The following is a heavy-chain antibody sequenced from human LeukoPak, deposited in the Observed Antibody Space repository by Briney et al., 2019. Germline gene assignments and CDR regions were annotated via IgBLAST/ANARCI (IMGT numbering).Heavy chain of an antibody. J-gene: IGHJ4*02. Sequence: SVKVSCKASGSTFSSYAISWVRLAPGQGLEWMGGIIPLFGTANYAQKFQGRVTITADKSTTTAYMELRSLRSDDTAVYYCARGGSVSYHSDYWGQGTLVTVSS. CDR1: GSTFSSYA. D-gene: IGHD3-10*01. CDR2: IIPLFGTA. CDR3: ARGGSVSYHSDY. V-gene: IGHV1-69*06.